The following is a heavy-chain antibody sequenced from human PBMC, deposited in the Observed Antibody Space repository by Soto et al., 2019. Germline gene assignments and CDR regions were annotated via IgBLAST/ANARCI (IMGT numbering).Heavy chain of an antibody. CDR1: GYTFTNFG. J-gene: IGHJ4*02. CDR3: AGGGTPIDY. CDR2: ISAYNGNT. Sequence: QVQLVQSGAEVKKPGASVKVSCKASGYTFTNFGISWVRQAPGQGLEWMGWISAYNGNTNYAQNFQGRVTMTTDTSTRTAYMGLRSRRSDDTAVYDCAGGGTPIDYWGQGTLVTVSS. V-gene: IGHV1-18*01. D-gene: IGHD3-16*01.